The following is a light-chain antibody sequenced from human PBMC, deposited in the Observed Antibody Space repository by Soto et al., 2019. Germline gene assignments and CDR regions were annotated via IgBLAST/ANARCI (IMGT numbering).Light chain of an antibody. V-gene: IGKV3-11*01. J-gene: IGKJ1*01. Sequence: EIVLTQSPATLSSFPGDRVTLSCRASQYINTRLAWYQHRPGQAPRLLIYQNSRRAAGIPARFSASGSGTDFTLTISDVQPEDFALYYCHQRQSWPRTFGQAPKVEIX. CDR1: QYINTR. CDR2: QNS. CDR3: HQRQSWPRT.